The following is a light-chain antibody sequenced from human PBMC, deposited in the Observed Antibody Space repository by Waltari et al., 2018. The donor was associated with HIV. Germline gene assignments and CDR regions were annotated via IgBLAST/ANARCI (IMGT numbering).Light chain of an antibody. V-gene: IGLV2-14*01. CDR2: EVS. CDR3: SSYTSSSTPL. Sequence: QSALTQTAPVSGSPGQSITISCTGTSSDVGGYNYDPWYQQHPGKAPKLMIYEVSNRPSGVSNRFSGSKSGNTASLTISGLQAEDEADYYCSSYTSSSTPLFGGGTKLTVL. CDR1: SSDVGGYNY. J-gene: IGLJ2*01.